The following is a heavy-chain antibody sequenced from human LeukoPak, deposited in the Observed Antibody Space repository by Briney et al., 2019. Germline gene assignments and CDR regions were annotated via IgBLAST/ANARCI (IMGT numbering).Heavy chain of an antibody. V-gene: IGHV4-59*01. J-gene: IGHJ4*02. D-gene: IGHD3-9*01. Sequence: SETLSLTCTVSGGSISSYYWSWIRQPPGKGLEWFGYLYYTGSGSTNYNPSLKSRVTISVDTSKNQFSLKLSSVTAADTAMYYCARDRGYFDWLPTYWGQGTLVTVSS. CDR3: ARDRGYFDWLPTY. CDR2: LYYTGSGST. CDR1: GGSISSYY.